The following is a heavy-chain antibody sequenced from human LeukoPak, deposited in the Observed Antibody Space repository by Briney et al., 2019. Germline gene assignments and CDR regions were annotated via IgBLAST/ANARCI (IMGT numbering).Heavy chain of an antibody. J-gene: IGHJ4*02. Sequence: GGSLRLSCAASGFTFSSYAISWVRQAPGKGLEWVSAVSGSGGSTYYADSVKGRFTISRDNSKNTLYLQMNSLRAEDTAVYYCAKDFGAGSSGYWGQGTLVTVSS. V-gene: IGHV3-23*01. CDR3: AKDFGAGSSGY. CDR1: GFTFSSYA. D-gene: IGHD6-19*01. CDR2: VSGSGGST.